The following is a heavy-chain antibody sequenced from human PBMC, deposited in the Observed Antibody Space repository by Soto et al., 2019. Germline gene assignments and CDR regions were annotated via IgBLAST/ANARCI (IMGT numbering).Heavy chain of an antibody. CDR1: GYTFTGYY. J-gene: IGHJ6*02. Sequence: ASVKVSCKASGYTFTGYYMHWVRQAPGQGLEWMGWINPNSGGTNYAQKFQGWVTMTRDTSISTAYMELSRLRSDDTAVYYCARELMTDIVVVPAALGPYYYGMDVWGQGTTVTVSS. CDR2: INPNSGGT. V-gene: IGHV1-2*04. CDR3: ARELMTDIVVVPAALGPYYYGMDV. D-gene: IGHD2-2*01.